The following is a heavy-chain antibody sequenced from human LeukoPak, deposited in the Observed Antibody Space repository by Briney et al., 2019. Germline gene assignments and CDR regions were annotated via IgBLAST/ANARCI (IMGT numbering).Heavy chain of an antibody. Sequence: PGGSLRLSCAASGFTFNSHPMSWVRQAPGKGLEWVSVISGTGRSAYYADSVKGRFTISRDNSKNTLYLQMNSLRAEDTAVYYCAKDWYYYDSSGHQDDYWGQGTLVTVSS. CDR3: AKDWYYYDSSGHQDDY. J-gene: IGHJ4*02. D-gene: IGHD3-22*01. V-gene: IGHV3-23*01. CDR1: GFTFNSHP. CDR2: ISGTGRSA.